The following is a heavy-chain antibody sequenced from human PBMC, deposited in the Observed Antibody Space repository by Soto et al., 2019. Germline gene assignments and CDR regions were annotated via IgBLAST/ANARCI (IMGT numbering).Heavy chain of an antibody. D-gene: IGHD3-10*01. V-gene: IGHV4-59*08. J-gene: IGHJ3*02. CDR3: ARRARVLLWFGESGAFDI. Sequence: QVQLQESGPGLVKPSETLSLTCTVSGGSISSYYWSWIRQPPGKGLEWIGYIYYSGSTNYNPSLKSRVTISVDTSKNQFSLNLSSVTAADTAVYYCARRARVLLWFGESGAFDIWGQGTMVTVSS. CDR2: IYYSGST. CDR1: GGSISSYY.